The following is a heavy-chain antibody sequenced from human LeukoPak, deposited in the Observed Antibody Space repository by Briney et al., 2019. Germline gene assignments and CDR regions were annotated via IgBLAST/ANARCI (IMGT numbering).Heavy chain of an antibody. Sequence: GGPLRLSCAASGFTFDDYGMPWARPGPGKGLEWVSNINWNGGNTYYADYVKGRFTISRDNGKNSLYLQMNRLRAEDTALYYCARGVQLHDYWGQGTLVTGSS. J-gene: IGHJ4*02. CDR2: INWNGGNT. CDR1: GFTFDDYG. CDR3: ARGVQLHDY. D-gene: IGHD4-11*01. V-gene: IGHV3-20*04.